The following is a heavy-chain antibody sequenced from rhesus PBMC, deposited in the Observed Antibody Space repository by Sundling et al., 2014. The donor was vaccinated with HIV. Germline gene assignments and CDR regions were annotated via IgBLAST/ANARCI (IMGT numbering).Heavy chain of an antibody. J-gene: IGHJ5-1*01. CDR2: IYGRSINT. D-gene: IGHD3-3*01. CDR1: GGSISVYY. Sequence: QVQLQESGPGLVKPSETLSLTGAVSGGSISVYYLSWIRQPPGKGLEWIGYIYGRSINTNYNPSLKSRVTVSKDTSKNQFSLNLSSVTAADTALYYCARSNPLYLDFHVWGQGVLVTVSS. V-gene: IGHV4-147*01. CDR3: ARSNPLYLDFHV.